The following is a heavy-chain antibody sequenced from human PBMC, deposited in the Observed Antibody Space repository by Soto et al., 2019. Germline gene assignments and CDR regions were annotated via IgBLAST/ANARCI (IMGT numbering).Heavy chain of an antibody. V-gene: IGHV3-23*01. CDR2: ISDNGGST. J-gene: IGHJ4*02. D-gene: IGHD2-15*01. CDR3: ARESTFSGFDY. Sequence: PWGSLRLSCAASGFTFSSYAMNWVRQAPGKGLEWVSGISDNGGSTNYVDSVKGRFTISRDNSKNTLYLQMNSLRAEDTAVYYCARESTFSGFDYWGQGTLVTVSS. CDR1: GFTFSSYA.